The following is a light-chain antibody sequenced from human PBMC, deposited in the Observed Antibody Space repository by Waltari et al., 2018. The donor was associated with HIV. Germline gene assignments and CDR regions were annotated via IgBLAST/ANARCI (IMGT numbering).Light chain of an antibody. CDR2: CNG. Sequence: QSVLTQPPSVSGAPGQRVTISCTGRSSNIGAGYHVHWYQQLPGTAPKLLIYCNGNRPSGVPDLFSCSKSGTSASLAITGLQAEDEADYHCQSHDSSLSGYVFGTGTKVTVL. V-gene: IGLV1-40*01. CDR3: QSHDSSLSGYV. CDR1: SSNIGAGYH. J-gene: IGLJ1*01.